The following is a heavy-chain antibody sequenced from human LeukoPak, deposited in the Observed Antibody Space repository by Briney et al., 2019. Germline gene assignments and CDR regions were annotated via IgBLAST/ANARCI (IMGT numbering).Heavy chain of an antibody. J-gene: IGHJ4*02. D-gene: IGHD4-17*01. Sequence: GGSLRLSCAASGFTFSSYAMSWVRQAPGKGLEWVSAITFNGGNTYYADSVKGRFTISRDNSKNTLYLQMNSLRAEDTAVYYCAKDDYGDLGYWGQGTLVTVSS. CDR2: ITFNGGNT. CDR3: AKDDYGDLGY. CDR1: GFTFSSYA. V-gene: IGHV3-23*01.